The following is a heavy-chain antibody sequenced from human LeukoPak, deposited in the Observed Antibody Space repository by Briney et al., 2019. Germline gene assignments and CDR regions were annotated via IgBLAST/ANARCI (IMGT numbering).Heavy chain of an antibody. V-gene: IGHV3-48*03. Sequence: PGGSLRLSCGASGFSFSTYEINWVRQAPGKGLEWVPYISVSGSTRYYVDSVKGRFTISRDNAKNSVYLQMNSLRAEDTAVYYCARARSTSSWYHFDYWGQGTLVTVSS. J-gene: IGHJ4*02. D-gene: IGHD6-13*01. CDR1: GFSFSTYE. CDR3: ARARSTSSWYHFDY. CDR2: ISVSGSTR.